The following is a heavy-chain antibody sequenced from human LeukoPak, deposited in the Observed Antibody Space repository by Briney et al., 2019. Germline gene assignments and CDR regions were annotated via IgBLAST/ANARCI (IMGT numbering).Heavy chain of an antibody. V-gene: IGHV3-30*18. Sequence: GGSLRLSCAASGFTFSSYGMHWVRQAPGKGLEWVAVISYDGSNKYYADSVKGRFTISRDNSKNTLYLQMNSLRAEDTAVYYCAKVEGAVGGNFDYWGQGTLVTVSS. D-gene: IGHD3-16*01. CDR2: ISYDGSNK. J-gene: IGHJ4*02. CDR1: GFTFSSYG. CDR3: AKVEGAVGGNFDY.